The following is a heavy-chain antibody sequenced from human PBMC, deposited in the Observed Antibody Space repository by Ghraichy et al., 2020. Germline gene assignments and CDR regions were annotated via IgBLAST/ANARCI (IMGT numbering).Heavy chain of an antibody. J-gene: IGHJ4*02. V-gene: IGHV4-39*01. CDR1: GGSISSSIDY. D-gene: IGHD1-26*01. CDR2: IFYSGTT. CDR3: ARRSLHRYSGSNYFDC. Sequence: SETLSLTCTVSGGSISSSIDYWGWIRQAPGKGLEWIGSIFYSGTTHYNPSLKSRVTMSVDSSKNQFSLRLSSVTATDTAVYYCARRSLHRYSGSNYFDCCGQGPLVTVSS.